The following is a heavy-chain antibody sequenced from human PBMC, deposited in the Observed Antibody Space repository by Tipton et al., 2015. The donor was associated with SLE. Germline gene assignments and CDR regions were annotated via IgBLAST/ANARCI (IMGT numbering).Heavy chain of an antibody. CDR1: GGSISSYY. CDR2: IYYSGST. CDR3: AREANYPGFGI. V-gene: IGHV4-59*01. J-gene: IGHJ3*02. Sequence: LRLSCTVSGGSISSYYWSWIRQPPGKGLEWIGYIYYSGSTNYNPSLKSRVTISVDTSKNQFSLKLSSVTAADTAVYYCAREANYPGFGIWGQGTMVTVSS. D-gene: IGHD5-24*01.